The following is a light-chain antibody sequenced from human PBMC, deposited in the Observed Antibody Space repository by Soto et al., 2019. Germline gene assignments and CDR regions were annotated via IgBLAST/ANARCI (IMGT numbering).Light chain of an antibody. V-gene: IGLV3-21*04. CDR1: NIGSKS. CDR2: YDS. Sequence: SYELTQPPSVSVASGKTARITCGGNNIGSKSVHWYQQKPGQAPVLVIYYDSDRPSGIPERFSGSNSGNTATLTISRVEAGDEADYYCQVWASSSDHFYVFGTGTKVTVL. J-gene: IGLJ1*01. CDR3: QVWASSSDHFYV.